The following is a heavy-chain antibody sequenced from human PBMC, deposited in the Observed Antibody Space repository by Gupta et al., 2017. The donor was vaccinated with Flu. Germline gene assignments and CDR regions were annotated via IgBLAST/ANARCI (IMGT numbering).Heavy chain of an antibody. Sequence: EVQLVESGGGLVQTGGSLRLSCAASGIAVSSKDMRWVRQAPGKDLEWLSGIFSGDATYYADSVKGRFTISRHKSENTLFLQMDSLKSEDTAVYYWASVGGYIYGENWGFVDYWGHGTLVTVSA. J-gene: IGHJ4*01. CDR2: IFSGDAT. V-gene: IGHV3-53*04. CDR3: ASVGGYIYGENWGFVDY. D-gene: IGHD5-18*01. CDR1: GIAVSSKD.